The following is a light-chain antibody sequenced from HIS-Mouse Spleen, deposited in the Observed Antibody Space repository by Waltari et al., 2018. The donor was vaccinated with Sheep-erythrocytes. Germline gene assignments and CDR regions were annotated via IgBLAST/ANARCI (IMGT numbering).Light chain of an antibody. V-gene: IGKV3-11*01. J-gene: IGKJ4*01. CDR2: DAS. CDR1: QSVSSH. Sequence: EIVLTQSPATLSLSPGERATLTCRASQSVSSHLAWYQQKPGQAPRLLIYDASNRATGIPARFSGSGSATDFTITICSLEPEDFAVYCSQQRSNWLTFGGGSKVEIK. CDR3: QQRSNWLT.